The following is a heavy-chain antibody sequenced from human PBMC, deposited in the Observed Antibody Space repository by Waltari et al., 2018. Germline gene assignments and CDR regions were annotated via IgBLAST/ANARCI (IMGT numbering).Heavy chain of an antibody. D-gene: IGHD4-17*01. CDR3: AREFYYSDAFTGV. CDR2: MNPDSGNT. V-gene: IGHV1-8*01. J-gene: IGHJ4*02. Sequence: VQLVQSGAEVKTPGASVKVSCKASGYSFTSFDIYWVRQAAGQGLEWMGWMNPDSGNTGYAEKFQCRVTMTRDTSISTAYMELSSLRSEDTAVYYCAREFYYSDAFTGVWGQGTLVTVSS. CDR1: GYSFTSFD.